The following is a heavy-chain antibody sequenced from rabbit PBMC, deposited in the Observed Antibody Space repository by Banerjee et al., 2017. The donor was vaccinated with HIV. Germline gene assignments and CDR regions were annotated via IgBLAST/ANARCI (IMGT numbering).Heavy chain of an antibody. CDR3: ARNFAL. CDR2: IDEGSGST. J-gene: IGHJ4*01. Sequence: QSLEESGGDLVKPGASLTLTCTASGFSFSSSYYMCWVRQAPGKGLEWIARIDEGSGSTVYASWAKGRFTISKTSSTTVTLQMTSLTAADTATYFCARNFALWGPGTLVTVS. V-gene: IGHV1S40*01. CDR1: GFSFSSSYY.